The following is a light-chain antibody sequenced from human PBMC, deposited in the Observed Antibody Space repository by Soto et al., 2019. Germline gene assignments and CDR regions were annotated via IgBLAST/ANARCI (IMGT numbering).Light chain of an antibody. CDR3: QQYNYWPPKYT. V-gene: IGKV3-15*01. CDR2: GAS. Sequence: EIVMTQSPATLSVSPGERATLSCRASQSVSSNLAWYQQRAGQAPRLLIYGASTRATGIPARFSGSGSGTEFTLTISSLQSEDLAVYYCQQYNYWPPKYTFGQGTKLEIK. J-gene: IGKJ2*01. CDR1: QSVSSN.